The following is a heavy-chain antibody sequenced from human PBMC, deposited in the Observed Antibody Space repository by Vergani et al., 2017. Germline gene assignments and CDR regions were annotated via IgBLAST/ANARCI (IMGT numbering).Heavy chain of an antibody. CDR3: AKGLTEWELYFDY. J-gene: IGHJ4*02. D-gene: IGHD1-26*01. CDR2: ISGSGGST. Sequence: EVQLLESGGGLVQPGGSLRLSCAASGFTFSSYAMSWVRQATGKGREWVSAISGSGGSTYYADSVKGRFTIARDNSKNTLYLQMNSLRAEDTAVYYCAKGLTEWELYFDYWGQGTLVTVSS. V-gene: IGHV3-23*01. CDR1: GFTFSSYA.